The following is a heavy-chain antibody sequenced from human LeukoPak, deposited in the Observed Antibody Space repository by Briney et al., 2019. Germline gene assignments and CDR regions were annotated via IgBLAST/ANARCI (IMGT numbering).Heavy chain of an antibody. V-gene: IGHV3-23*01. CDR1: GFTFSSCG. J-gene: IGHJ4*02. D-gene: IGHD6-6*01. CDR3: AKDSIAARQGYFDY. Sequence: GGSLRLSCAASGFTFSSCGFNWVRQAPGKGLEWVSAVSDSGGNTYYADSVKGRFTISRDNSKNTLYLQMNSLRAEDTAVYYCAKDSIAARQGYFDYWGQGTLVTVSS. CDR2: VSDSGGNT.